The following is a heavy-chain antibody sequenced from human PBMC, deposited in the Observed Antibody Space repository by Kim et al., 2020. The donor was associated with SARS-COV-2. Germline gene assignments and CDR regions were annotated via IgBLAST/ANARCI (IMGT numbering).Heavy chain of an antibody. V-gene: IGHV3-74*01. CDR2: INGDGSST. J-gene: IGHJ6*02. CDR3: TRGQNAMDV. Sequence: GGSLRLSCAASGFTFSSYWMHWVRQDPGRELVWVSRINGDGSSTTYADSVKGRFTISRDNAKNTLYLQMNSLRAEDTAFYYCTRGQNAMDVWGQGTTVTV. CDR1: GFTFSSYW.